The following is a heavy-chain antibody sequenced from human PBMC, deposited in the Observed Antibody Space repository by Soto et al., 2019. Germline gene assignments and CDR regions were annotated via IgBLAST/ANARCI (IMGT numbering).Heavy chain of an antibody. CDR1: GYSFTSYW. D-gene: IGHD2-2*01. CDR3: ARHTKVVPAARMGIDY. J-gene: IGHJ4*02. Sequence: PGESLKISCKGSGYSFTSYWIGWVRQMPGKGLEWMGIIYPGDSDTRYSPSFQGQVTISADKSISTAYLQWSSLKASDTAMYYCARHTKVVPAARMGIDYWGQGTLVTVSS. CDR2: IYPGDSDT. V-gene: IGHV5-51*01.